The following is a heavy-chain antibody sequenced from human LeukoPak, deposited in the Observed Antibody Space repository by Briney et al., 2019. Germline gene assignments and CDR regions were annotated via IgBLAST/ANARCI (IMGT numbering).Heavy chain of an antibody. Sequence: GGSLRLSCAASGFSFTTYWMSWVRQAPGKGLEWVANIKQDGTEKYYADSVKGRFTISRDNSKNTLYLQMNSLRAEDTAVYYCARSSSGYYNPNFDYWGQGTLVTVSS. CDR2: IKQDGTEK. V-gene: IGHV3-7*01. J-gene: IGHJ4*02. CDR3: ARSSSGYYNPNFDY. CDR1: GFSFTTYW. D-gene: IGHD3-22*01.